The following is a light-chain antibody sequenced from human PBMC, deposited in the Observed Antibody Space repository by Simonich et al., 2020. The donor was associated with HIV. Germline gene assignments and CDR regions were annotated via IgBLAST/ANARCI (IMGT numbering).Light chain of an antibody. CDR1: QSVSSN. CDR3: QQYNNWPYT. V-gene: IGKV3-15*01. CDR2: GAS. Sequence: EIVLTQSPATLSLSPGERATLSCRASQSVSSNLAWYQQKPGQAPRLLIYGASTRANGIPARFSGSGSGTEFTLTISSLQSEDFAVYYCQQYNNWPYTFGQGTKLEIK. J-gene: IGKJ2*01.